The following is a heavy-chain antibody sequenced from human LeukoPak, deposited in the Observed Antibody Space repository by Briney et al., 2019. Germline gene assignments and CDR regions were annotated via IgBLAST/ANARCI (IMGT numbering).Heavy chain of an antibody. CDR3: ARAAYYGDSYYYYYYYMDV. V-gene: IGHV3-74*01. D-gene: IGHD4-17*01. J-gene: IGHJ6*03. CDR1: GFTFSSYW. Sequence: PGGSLRLSCAASGFTFSSYWMHWVRQAPGKGLVWVSRINSDGSSTSYADSVKGRFTISRDNAKNTLYLQMNSPRAEDTAVYYCARAAYYGDSYYYYYYYMDVWGKGTTVTVSS. CDR2: INSDGSST.